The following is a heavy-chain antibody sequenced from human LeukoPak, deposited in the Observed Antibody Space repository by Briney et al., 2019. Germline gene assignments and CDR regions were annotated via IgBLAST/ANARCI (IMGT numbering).Heavy chain of an antibody. V-gene: IGHV3-21*01. CDR2: ISSSSSYI. CDR3: ARGRLLWFGESRPYFDY. D-gene: IGHD3-10*01. Sequence: GGFLRPSCAASGFTFSSYSMNWVRQAPGKGLEWVSSISSSSSYIYYADSVKGRFTISRDNAKNSLYLQMNSLRAEDTAVYYCARGRLLWFGESRPYFDYWGQGTLVTVSS. J-gene: IGHJ4*02. CDR1: GFTFSSYS.